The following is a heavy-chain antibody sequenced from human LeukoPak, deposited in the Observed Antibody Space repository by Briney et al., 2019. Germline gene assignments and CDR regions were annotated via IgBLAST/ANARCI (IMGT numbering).Heavy chain of an antibody. Sequence: GASVKVSCKASGGTFSSYAISWVRQAPGQGLEWMGWISPNSGGTNYAQKFQGRVTMTRDTSISTAYMELSRLRSDDTAVYYCARESVSRWFGELFQRLSDHYYYYYMDVWGKGTTVTISS. CDR2: ISPNSGGT. D-gene: IGHD3-10*01. CDR3: ARESVSRWFGELFQRLSDHYYYYYMDV. J-gene: IGHJ6*03. V-gene: IGHV1-2*02. CDR1: GGTFSSYA.